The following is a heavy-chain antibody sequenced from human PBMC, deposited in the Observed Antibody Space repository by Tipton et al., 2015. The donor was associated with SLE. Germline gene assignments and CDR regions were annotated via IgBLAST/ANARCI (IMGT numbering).Heavy chain of an antibody. V-gene: IGHV4-31*03. CDR1: GGSISSDDYY. Sequence: TLSLTCTVSGGSISSDDYYWTWIRQHPGKGLEWIGHIYNSGDTNYNPSLKSRVSMSIDTSKNQFSLKLRSVTAADTAVFYCARGGVGGYDYFDFWGRGTLVTVSS. CDR3: ARGGVGGYDYFDF. J-gene: IGHJ4*02. CDR2: IYNSGDT. D-gene: IGHD5-12*01.